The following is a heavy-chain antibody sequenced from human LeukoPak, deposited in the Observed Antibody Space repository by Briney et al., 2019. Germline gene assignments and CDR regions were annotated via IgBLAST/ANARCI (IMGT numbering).Heavy chain of an antibody. CDR1: GGSISSGGYY. V-gene: IGHV4-31*03. CDR2: IYYSGST. D-gene: IGHD3-22*01. J-gene: IGHJ4*02. CDR3: ARVSGDYYDSSGEES. Sequence: SETLSLTCTVSGGSISSGGYYWSWIRQHPGKGLEWIGYIYYSGSTYYNPSLKSRVTIPVDTSKNQFSLKLSSVTAADTAVYYCARVSGDYYDSSGEESWGQGTLVTVSS.